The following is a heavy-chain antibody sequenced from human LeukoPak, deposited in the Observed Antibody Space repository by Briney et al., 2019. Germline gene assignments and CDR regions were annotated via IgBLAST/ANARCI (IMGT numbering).Heavy chain of an antibody. J-gene: IGHJ6*02. V-gene: IGHV4-4*02. D-gene: IGHD3-16*01. Sequence: RSSGTLSFTCAVSGGSISSSNWWSWVRQPPGKGLEWIGEIYHSGSTNYNPSLKSRVTISVDKSKNQFSLKLSSVTAADTAVCYCARDWVVATFEGNYYYGMDVWGQGTTVTVSS. CDR3: ARDWVVATFEGNYYYGMDV. CDR1: GGSISSSNW. CDR2: IYHSGST.